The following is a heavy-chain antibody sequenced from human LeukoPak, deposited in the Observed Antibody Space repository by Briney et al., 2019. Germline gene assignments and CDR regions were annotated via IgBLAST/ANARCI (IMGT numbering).Heavy chain of an antibody. V-gene: IGHV1-69*04. J-gene: IGHJ3*02. CDR1: GGTFSSYA. CDR2: IIPILGIA. D-gene: IGHD1-26*01. CDR3: ARRREPDAFDI. Sequence: SVKVSCKASGGTFSSYAISWVRQAPGQGLEWMGRIIPILGIANYAQKFQGRVTITADKSTSTAYMELSSLRSEDTAVYYCARRREPDAFDIWGQGTMVTVSS.